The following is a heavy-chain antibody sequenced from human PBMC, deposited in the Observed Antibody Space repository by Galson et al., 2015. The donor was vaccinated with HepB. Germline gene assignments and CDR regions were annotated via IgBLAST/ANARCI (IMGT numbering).Heavy chain of an antibody. CDR1: GYTFTGYY. V-gene: IGHV1-2*02. D-gene: IGHD2-21*01. J-gene: IGHJ3*02. CDR2: INPNSGGT. Sequence: SVKVSCKASGYTFTGYYMHWVRQAPGQGLEWMGWINPNSGGTNYAQKFQGRVTMTRDTSISTAYMELSRLRSDDTAVYYCARDLYPIAIGNDAFDIWGQGTMVTVSS. CDR3: ARDLYPIAIGNDAFDI.